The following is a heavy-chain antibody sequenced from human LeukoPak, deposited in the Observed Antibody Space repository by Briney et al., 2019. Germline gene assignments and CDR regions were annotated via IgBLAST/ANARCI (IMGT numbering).Heavy chain of an antibody. J-gene: IGHJ4*02. CDR1: GFTFDDYA. CDR3: ARVPRSNWNEY. V-gene: IGHV3-9*01. CDR2: ISWNSGSI. Sequence: GGSLRLSCAASGFTFDDYAMHWVRQAPGKGLEWVSGISWNSGSIGYADSVKGRFTISRDNAKNSLYLQMNSLRAEDTAVYYCARVPRSNWNEYWGQGTLVTVSS. D-gene: IGHD1-1*01.